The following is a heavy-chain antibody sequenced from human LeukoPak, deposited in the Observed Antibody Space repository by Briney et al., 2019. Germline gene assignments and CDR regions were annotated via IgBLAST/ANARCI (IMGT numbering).Heavy chain of an antibody. CDR1: GFTFSSYE. J-gene: IGHJ4*02. Sequence: PGGSLRLSCGASGFTFSSYEMNWVRQAPGKGLEWVSYISISGNTKNYADSVKGRFTISRDNAKNSLYLQMNSLRAEDTAVYYCARPRTSGATYFDYWGQGTLVTVSS. CDR3: ARPRTSGATYFDY. D-gene: IGHD3-10*01. CDR2: ISISGNTK. V-gene: IGHV3-48*03.